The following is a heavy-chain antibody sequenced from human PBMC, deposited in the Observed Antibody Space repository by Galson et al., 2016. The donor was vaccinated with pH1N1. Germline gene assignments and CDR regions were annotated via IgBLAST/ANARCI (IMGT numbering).Heavy chain of an antibody. CDR1: GFTFTSYA. J-gene: IGHJ4*02. V-gene: IGHV3-30*04. Sequence: SGAEVTKPGKSLKISCAASGFTFTSYAMHWVRQAPGKGLEWVAVILYDGTNEYYADSVKGRFTISRDKTQSTVYLQMNSLRTEDTAVYYCARDSEYSGHEGFHWAQGTLVIVSS. D-gene: IGHD5-12*01. CDR3: ARDSEYSGHEGFH. CDR2: ILYDGTNE.